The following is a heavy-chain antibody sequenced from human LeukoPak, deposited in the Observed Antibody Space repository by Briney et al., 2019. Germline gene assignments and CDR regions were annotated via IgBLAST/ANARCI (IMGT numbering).Heavy chain of an antibody. CDR3: ARDGWFGDYNWFDP. CDR2: ISSASNTI. D-gene: IGHD3-10*01. J-gene: IGHJ5*02. V-gene: IGHV3-48*01. CDR1: GFSISSYW. Sequence: GGSLRNSRAAPGFSISSYWVEWIRQAPGEGVEWGFYISSASNTIYYADSVKGRFTISRDNAKNSLYLQMNSLRAEDTAMYYCARDGWFGDYNWFDPWGQGTLVTVSS.